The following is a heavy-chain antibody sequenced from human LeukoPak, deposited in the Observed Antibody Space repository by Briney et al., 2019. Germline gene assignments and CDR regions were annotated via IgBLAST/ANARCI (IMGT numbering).Heavy chain of an antibody. CDR2: IYYSGST. CDR1: GGSISSSSYY. D-gene: IGHD6-13*01. V-gene: IGHV4-39*07. CDR3: ARGGAAADPIDY. Sequence: SETLSLTCTVSGGSISSSSYYWGWIRQPPGKGLEWIGSIYYSGSTYYNPSLKSRVTRSVDTSKNQFSLKLSSVTAADTAVYYCARGGAAADPIDYWGQGTLVTVSS. J-gene: IGHJ4*02.